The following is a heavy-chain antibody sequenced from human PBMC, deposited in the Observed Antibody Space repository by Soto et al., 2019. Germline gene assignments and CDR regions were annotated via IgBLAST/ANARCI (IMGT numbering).Heavy chain of an antibody. V-gene: IGHV3-48*02. Sequence: EVQLVESGGGLVQPGGSLRLSCAASGFTFSLYSMSWVHQAPGKGLEWVSYISRSSTGIHYADSVKGRFTISRDDATNSRRLEMNRVRDGYTTVYYCARASTSGLDVWGRGTTFSISS. CDR1: GFTFSLYS. J-gene: IGHJ6*02. CDR3: ARASTSGLDV. CDR2: ISRSSTGI.